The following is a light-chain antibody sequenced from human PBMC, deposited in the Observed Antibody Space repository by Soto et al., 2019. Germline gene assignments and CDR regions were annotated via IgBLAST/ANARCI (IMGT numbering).Light chain of an antibody. CDR1: SSNIGSNY. Sequence: QPVLTQPPSASVTPGQRVTISCSGSSSNIGSNYVFWYQHLPGTAPKLLIYRNNQRPSGVPDRFSGSMSGTSASLAISGLRSEDETDYYCAAWDDSLSGVVFGGGTQLTVL. J-gene: IGLJ2*01. V-gene: IGLV1-47*01. CDR3: AAWDDSLSGVV. CDR2: RNN.